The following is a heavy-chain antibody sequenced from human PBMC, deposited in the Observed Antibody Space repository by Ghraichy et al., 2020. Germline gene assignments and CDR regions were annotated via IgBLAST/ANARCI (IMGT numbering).Heavy chain of an antibody. J-gene: IGHJ4*02. CDR2: INAGDGNT. Sequence: ASVKVSCKASGYTFSHYAVHWVRQAPGQRLEWMGWINAGDGNTKYSQKFQGRVTLTRDTSASTAYMGLSSLRSEDTAVYYCARVLPTTATPGFDFWGQGTQVIVSS. V-gene: IGHV1-3*01. D-gene: IGHD1-14*01. CDR3: ARVLPTTATPGFDF. CDR1: GYTFSHYA.